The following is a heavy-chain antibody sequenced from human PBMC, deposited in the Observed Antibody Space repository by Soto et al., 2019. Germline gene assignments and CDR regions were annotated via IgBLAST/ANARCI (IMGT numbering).Heavy chain of an antibody. D-gene: IGHD6-6*01. V-gene: IGHV1-69*02. Sequence: SVKVSCKASGGTFSSYTISWVRQAPGQGLEWMGRIIPILGIANYAQKFQGRVTITADKSTSTAYMELSSLRSEDTAVYYCARAPPSSSIAALLFDYWGQGTLVTVSS. CDR1: GGTFSSYT. CDR2: IIPILGIA. CDR3: ARAPPSSSIAALLFDY. J-gene: IGHJ4*02.